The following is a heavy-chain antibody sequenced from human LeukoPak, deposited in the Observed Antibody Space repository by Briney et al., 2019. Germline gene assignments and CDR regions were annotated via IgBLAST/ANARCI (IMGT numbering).Heavy chain of an antibody. CDR3: AVCHWHSSGCRNDY. D-gene: IGHD6-19*01. V-gene: IGHV1-8*03. CDR2: MNPNSGNT. J-gene: IGHJ4*02. Sequence: ASVKVSCKASGYTFTSYDINWVRQATGQGLEWMGWMNPNSGNTGYAQKFQGRVTITRNTSISTAYMELSSLRSEDTAVYYCAVCHWHSSGCRNDYWGQGTLVTVSS. CDR1: GYTFTSYD.